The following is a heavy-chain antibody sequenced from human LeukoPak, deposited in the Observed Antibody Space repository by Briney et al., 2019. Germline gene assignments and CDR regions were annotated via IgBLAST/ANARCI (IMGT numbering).Heavy chain of an antibody. CDR1: GGSISSYY. D-gene: IGHD1-26*01. CDR2: IYTSGST. J-gene: IGHJ3*02. V-gene: IGHV4-4*07. CDR3: ARDGRELWAFDI. Sequence: SETLSLTCTVSGGSISSYYWSWIRQPAGKGLEWIGRIYTSGSTNYNPSLKSRVTMSVDTSKNQFSLKLSSVTAADTAMYYCARDGRELWAFDIWGQGTMVTVSS.